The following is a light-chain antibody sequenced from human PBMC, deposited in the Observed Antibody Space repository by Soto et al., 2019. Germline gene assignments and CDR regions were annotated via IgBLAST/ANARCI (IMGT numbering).Light chain of an antibody. CDR2: DAS. CDR1: QSISSW. V-gene: IGKV1-5*01. Sequence: DIPMTQSPSTLSASVGDRVTITCRASQSISSWLAWYQQKPGKAPKLLIYDASSLESGVPSRFSGSGSGTEFTLTISSLQPDDFATYYCQQYNSYSLLFGPGTKVDIK. CDR3: QQYNSYSLL. J-gene: IGKJ3*01.